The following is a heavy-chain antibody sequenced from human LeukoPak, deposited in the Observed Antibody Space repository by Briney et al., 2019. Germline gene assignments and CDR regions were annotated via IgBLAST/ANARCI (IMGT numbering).Heavy chain of an antibody. CDR3: ARGSISIFGFLDY. CDR1: GGSISSSNW. Sequence: SGTLSLTCAVSGGSISSSNWWSWVRQPPGKGLEWIGEIHHSGSTNYNPSLKSRVTISVDKSTSQFSLKLNSVTAADTAVYYCARGSISIFGFLDYWGQGTLVTVSS. CDR2: IHHSGST. J-gene: IGHJ4*02. V-gene: IGHV4-4*02. D-gene: IGHD3-3*01.